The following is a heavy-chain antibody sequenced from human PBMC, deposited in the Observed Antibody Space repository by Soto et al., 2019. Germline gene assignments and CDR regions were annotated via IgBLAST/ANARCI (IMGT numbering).Heavy chain of an antibody. V-gene: IGHV1-2*04. D-gene: IGHD6-19*01. Sequence: QVQLVQSGAEVKKPGASVKVSCKASGYTFTGYYMHWVRQAPGQGLEWMGWIKPNSGGTNYAQKFQGWVAMTRVPSISTAYMELSRLRSDDTAVYYCARGFAQWLVSDAFDIWGQGTMVTVSS. CDR2: IKPNSGGT. CDR1: GYTFTGYY. J-gene: IGHJ3*02. CDR3: ARGFAQWLVSDAFDI.